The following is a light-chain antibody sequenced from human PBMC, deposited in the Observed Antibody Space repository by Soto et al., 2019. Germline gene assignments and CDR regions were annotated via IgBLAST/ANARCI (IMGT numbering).Light chain of an antibody. Sequence: QSALTQPASVSXXPGQSITISCTGTSSDVGSYNLVSWYQQHPGKAPKLMIYEGSKRPSGVSNRFSGSKSGNTASLTISGLQAEDEADYYCCSYAGSSTFMFGGGTKLTVL. J-gene: IGLJ3*02. CDR1: SSDVGSYNL. CDR2: EGS. V-gene: IGLV2-23*03. CDR3: CSYAGSSTFM.